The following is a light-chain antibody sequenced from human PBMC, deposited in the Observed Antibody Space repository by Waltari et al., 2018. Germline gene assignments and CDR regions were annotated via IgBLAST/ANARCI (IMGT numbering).Light chain of an antibody. CDR2: DAS. CDR3: QQGYNTPRT. J-gene: IGKJ1*01. CDR1: QSVSGW. V-gene: IGKV1-5*01. Sequence: DIQMTQSPSTLSASVGDRVTNTCRASQSVSGWLAWYQQKPGKAPKLLIYDASSLESGVPSRFRGSGSATEFTLTITSLQAEDFATYYCQQGYNTPRTFGQGTKVEIK.